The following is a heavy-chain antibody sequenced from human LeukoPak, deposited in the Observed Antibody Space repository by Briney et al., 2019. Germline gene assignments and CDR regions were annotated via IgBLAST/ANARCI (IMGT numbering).Heavy chain of an antibody. Sequence: SVKVACKASGGTFSSYAISWVRQAPGQGLEWMGGIIPIFGTANYAQKFQGRVTITADESTSTAYMERSSLRSEDTAVYYCARFSPATDAFDIWGKGQWSPSL. V-gene: IGHV1-69*01. CDR2: IIPIFGTA. D-gene: IGHD2-2*01. CDR1: GGTFSSYA. CDR3: ARFSPATDAFDI. J-gene: IGHJ3*02.